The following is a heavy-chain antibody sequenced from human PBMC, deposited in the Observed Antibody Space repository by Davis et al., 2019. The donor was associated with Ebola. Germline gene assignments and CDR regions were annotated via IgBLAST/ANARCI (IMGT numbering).Heavy chain of an antibody. V-gene: IGHV1-2*02. CDR3: ARGGIVVVPAALKTFDY. Sequence: ASVTVSRKASGYTFTGYYMHWVRQAPGQGLEWMGWINPNSGGTNYAQKFQGRVTMTRDTSISTAYMELSRLRSDDTAVYYCARGGIVVVPAALKTFDYWGQGTLVTVSS. CDR2: INPNSGGT. D-gene: IGHD2-2*01. CDR1: GYTFTGYY. J-gene: IGHJ4*02.